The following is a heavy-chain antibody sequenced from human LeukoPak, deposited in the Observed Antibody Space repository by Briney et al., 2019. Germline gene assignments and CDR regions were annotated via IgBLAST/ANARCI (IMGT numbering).Heavy chain of an antibody. CDR3: ARGPRVASSSWYVPEY. J-gene: IGHJ4*02. CDR2: LSYGGST. CDR1: GVSIRNYY. Sequence: PSETLSLTCSVFGVSIRNYYWGWMRQPPGKGLEWLGDLSYGGSTYYNPSLKSRVTISADTSKNQFSLNLNSVTAAATAIYYCARGPRVASSSWYVPEYWGQGTLVTVSS. V-gene: IGHV4-59*01. D-gene: IGHD6-13*01.